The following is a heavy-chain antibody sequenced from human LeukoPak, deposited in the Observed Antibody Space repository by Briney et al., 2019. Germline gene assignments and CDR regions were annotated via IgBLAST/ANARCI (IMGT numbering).Heavy chain of an antibody. V-gene: IGHV1-46*01. CDR2: IKRRRGST. Sequence: GASVKVSSKASGYTFTSYFMYSGRQTPGQWGERVGLIKRRRGSTSYAQEFQGTVTMTRDTSTSTVYMELSSLRSEDTAVYDCARDPAAAGTDTGYYFDYWGQGTLVTVSS. CDR3: ARDPAAAGTDTGYYFDY. CDR1: GYTFTSYF. D-gene: IGHD6-13*01. J-gene: IGHJ4*02.